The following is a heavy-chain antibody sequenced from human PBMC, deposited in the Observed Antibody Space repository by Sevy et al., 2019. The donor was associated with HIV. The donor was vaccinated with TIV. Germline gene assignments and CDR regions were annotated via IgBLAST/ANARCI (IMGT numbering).Heavy chain of an antibody. D-gene: IGHD5-18*01. V-gene: IGHV3-23*01. CDR1: GFPFSSYA. CDR3: ATEYNNGYDY. Sequence: GGSLRLSCAASGFPFSSYAMNWVRQGPGKGLEWVSATGGRGGATYYADSVKGRFTISRDNSKNTLYLQMDSLRAEDTAIYYCATEYNNGYDYWGQGTMVTVSS. CDR2: TGGRGGAT. J-gene: IGHJ4*02.